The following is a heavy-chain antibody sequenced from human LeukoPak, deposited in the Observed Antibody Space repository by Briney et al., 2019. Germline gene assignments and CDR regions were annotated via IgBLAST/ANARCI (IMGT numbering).Heavy chain of an antibody. Sequence: PSETLSLTCSVSGASLSTSPYYWGWIRQPPGKGLEWIGNIYYTGSTYYNVSLNSRVTISIDTSKNLFSLKLSSVTAADTAVYYCARVGGGMVRGVIITPPPYFDYWGQGTLVTVSS. D-gene: IGHD3-10*01. CDR3: ARVGGGMVRGVIITPPPYFDY. J-gene: IGHJ4*02. V-gene: IGHV4-39*07. CDR2: IYYTGST. CDR1: GASLSTSPYY.